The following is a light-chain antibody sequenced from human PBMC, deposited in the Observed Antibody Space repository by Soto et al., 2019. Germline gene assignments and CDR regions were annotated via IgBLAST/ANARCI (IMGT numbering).Light chain of an antibody. Sequence: DIQMTQFPSSLSAFVGDRVIITCRASQSISSYLSWYQQKPGKAPKLLIYAASSLQSGVPSRFSGSGSGTDFTLTISSLHPEDFATYYCQQSFSTSWTFGQGTKVEV. CDR2: AAS. CDR1: QSISSY. J-gene: IGKJ1*01. CDR3: QQSFSTSWT. V-gene: IGKV1-39*01.